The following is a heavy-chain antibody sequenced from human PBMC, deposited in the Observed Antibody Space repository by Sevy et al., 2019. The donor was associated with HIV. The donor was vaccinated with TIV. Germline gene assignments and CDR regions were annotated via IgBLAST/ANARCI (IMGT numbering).Heavy chain of an antibody. CDR3: ARKDDSVGSFDI. V-gene: IGHV6-1*01. Sequence: SQTLSLTCAISGDSVSSNSAVWNWIRQSPSRGLEWLGRTYYRSKWYNDYTVSVKSRITINPDTSNNQFSLQLNSLTPEDTAMYYCARKDDSVGSFDIWGQGTMVTVSS. CDR1: GDSVSSNSAV. J-gene: IGHJ3*02. D-gene: IGHD3-16*01. CDR2: TYYRSKWYN.